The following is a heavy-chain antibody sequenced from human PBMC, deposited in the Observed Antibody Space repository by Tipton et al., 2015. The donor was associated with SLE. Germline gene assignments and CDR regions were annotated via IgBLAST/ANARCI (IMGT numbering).Heavy chain of an antibody. J-gene: IGHJ6*02. D-gene: IGHD6-6*01. CDR2: ICNSVNI. V-gene: IGHV4-59*11. CDR3: ARLVAARPGYYCGMDV. Sequence: TLSLTCSVSGGSIRGHYWSWIRQPPGKGLEWIGYICNSVNINYIPSLKSRVTISADTSKNQLSLNLESVTAADTAVYYCARLVAARPGYYCGMDVWGQGTTVTVSS. CDR1: GGSIRGHY.